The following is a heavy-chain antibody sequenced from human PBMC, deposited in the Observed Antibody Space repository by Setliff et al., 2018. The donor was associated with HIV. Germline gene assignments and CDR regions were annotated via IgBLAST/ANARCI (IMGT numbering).Heavy chain of an antibody. Sequence: PGGSLRLSCVASGFTFSTFAMNWVRQAPGKGLEWVSVISFDGTKTSYADSVKDRFTISRDNSKTIAYLQMNSLTTEDTAVYFCTRDRRGSNSWSGYNGGFDYWGQGTLVTVS. CDR3: TRDRRGSNSWSGYNGGFDY. CDR1: GFTFSTFA. CDR2: ISFDGTKT. V-gene: IGHV3-30*07. D-gene: IGHD3-3*01. J-gene: IGHJ4*02.